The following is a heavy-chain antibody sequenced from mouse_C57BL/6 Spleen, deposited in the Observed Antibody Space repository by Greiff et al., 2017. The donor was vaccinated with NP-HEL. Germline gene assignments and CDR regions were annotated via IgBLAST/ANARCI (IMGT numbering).Heavy chain of an antibody. CDR2: IYPGSGST. Sequence: QVQLQQPGAELVKPGASVKMSCKASGYTFTSYWITWVKQRPGPGLEWIGDIYPGSGSTTYNEKFKSKATLTVDTSSSTAYTQLSSLTSEYSAFYYCAKEEDSSGYWFAYWGQGTLVTVSA. J-gene: IGHJ3*01. CDR3: AKEEDSSGYWFAY. D-gene: IGHD3-2*02. V-gene: IGHV1-55*01. CDR1: GYTFTSYW.